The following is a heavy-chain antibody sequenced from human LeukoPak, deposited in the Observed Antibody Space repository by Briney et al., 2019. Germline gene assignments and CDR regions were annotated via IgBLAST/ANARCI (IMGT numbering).Heavy chain of an antibody. CDR2: IYTSGST. D-gene: IGHD6-6*01. J-gene: IGHJ4*02. CDR3: ARDGAPYSSSAGGAWSDYFDY. Sequence: PSETLSLTCTVSGGSISSYYWSWIRQPAGKGLEWIGRIYTSGSTNYNPSLKSRVTMSVDTSKNQFSLKLSFVTAADTAVYYCARDGAPYSSSAGGAWSDYFDYWGQGTLVTVSS. CDR1: GGSISSYY. V-gene: IGHV4-4*07.